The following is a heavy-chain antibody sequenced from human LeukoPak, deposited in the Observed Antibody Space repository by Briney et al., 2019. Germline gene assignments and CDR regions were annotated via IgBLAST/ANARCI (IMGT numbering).Heavy chain of an antibody. CDR1: GFTFDDYA. CDR2: ISWNSGSI. J-gene: IGHJ4*02. Sequence: PGWSLRLSCAASGFTFDDYAMHWVRQAPGKGLEWVSGISWNSGSIGYADSVKGRFTISRDNAKNSLYLQMNSLRAEDTALYYCAKDRGYDSSGYYFDYWGQGTLVTVSS. D-gene: IGHD3-22*01. V-gene: IGHV3-9*01. CDR3: AKDRGYDSSGYYFDY.